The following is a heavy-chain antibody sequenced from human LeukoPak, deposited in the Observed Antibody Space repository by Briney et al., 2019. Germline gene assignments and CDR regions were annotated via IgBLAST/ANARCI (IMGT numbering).Heavy chain of an antibody. CDR2: IYTSGST. J-gene: IGHJ4*02. D-gene: IGHD3-22*01. Sequence: PSETLSLTCTVPGGSISSYYWSWIRQPAGKGLEWIGRIYTSGSTNYNPSLKSRVTMSVDTSKNQFSLKLSSVTAADTAVYYCARAYYYDSSGHFDYWGQGTLVTVSS. CDR3: ARAYYYDSSGHFDY. V-gene: IGHV4-4*07. CDR1: GGSISSYY.